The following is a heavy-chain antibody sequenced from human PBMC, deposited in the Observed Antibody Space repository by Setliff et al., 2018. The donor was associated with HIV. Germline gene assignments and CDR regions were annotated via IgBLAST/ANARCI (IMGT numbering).Heavy chain of an antibody. Sequence: GGSLRLSCVASGLTFSNYWMHWVRQAPGKGLVWVSRIDSDGSDTDYADSVRGRFTISRDNAKNTLYLQTTSLRAEDTAVYYCARGPQYNFWGGYLGLWGRGTLVTVSS. CDR2: IDSDGSDT. J-gene: IGHJ4*02. D-gene: IGHD3-3*01. V-gene: IGHV3-74*01. CDR1: GLTFSNYW. CDR3: ARGPQYNFWGGYLGL.